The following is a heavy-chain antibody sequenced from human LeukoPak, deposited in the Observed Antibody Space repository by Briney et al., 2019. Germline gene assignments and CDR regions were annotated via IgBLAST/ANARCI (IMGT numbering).Heavy chain of an antibody. D-gene: IGHD6-19*01. CDR3: ARDTGIAVLSDY. CDR1: GYTFTGYY. J-gene: IGHJ4*02. CDR2: INPNNGGA. V-gene: IGHV1-2*02. Sequence: ASVKVSCKASGYTFTGYYVHWVRQAPGQGLEWMGWINPNNGGADSAQKFQGRVTMTRDTSSSTAYMELSRLTSDDTAMYYYARDTGIAVLSDYWGQGTLVTVSS.